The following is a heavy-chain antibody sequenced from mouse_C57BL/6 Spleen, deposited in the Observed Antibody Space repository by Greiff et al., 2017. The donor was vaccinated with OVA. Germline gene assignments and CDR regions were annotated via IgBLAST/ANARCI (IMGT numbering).Heavy chain of an antibody. CDR2: ISSGSSTI. CDR3: ATNYFGSIWFAY. Sequence: EVHLVESGGGLVKPGGSLKLSCAASGFTFSDYGMHWVRQAPEKGLEWVAYISSGSSTIYYAETVKGRFTISRDNAKNTLFLQMTSLRSEDTAMYYCATNYFGSIWFAYWGQGTLVTVSA. J-gene: IGHJ3*01. V-gene: IGHV5-17*01. CDR1: GFTFSDYG. D-gene: IGHD1-1*01.